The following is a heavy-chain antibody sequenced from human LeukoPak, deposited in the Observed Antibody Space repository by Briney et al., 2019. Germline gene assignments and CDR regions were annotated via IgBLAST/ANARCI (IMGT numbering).Heavy chain of an antibody. D-gene: IGHD1-26*01. Sequence: SVKVSCRASGGTFSSYAISWVRQAPGQGLEWMGRIIPIFGTANYAQKFQGRVTITTDESTSTAYMELSSLRSEDTAVYYCARGPLVGATTPGSVWGQGTLVTVSS. CDR2: IIPIFGTA. J-gene: IGHJ4*02. CDR1: GGTFSSYA. CDR3: ARGPLVGATTPGSV. V-gene: IGHV1-69*05.